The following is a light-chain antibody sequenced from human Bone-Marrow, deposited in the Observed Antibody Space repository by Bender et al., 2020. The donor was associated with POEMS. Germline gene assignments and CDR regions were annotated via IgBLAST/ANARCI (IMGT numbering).Light chain of an antibody. CDR1: SSDVGSYDR. J-gene: IGLJ3*02. V-gene: IGLV2-18*01. CDR3: AAWEDSLNGWV. Sequence: QSALTQPPSVSGSPGQSVTISCRGTSSDVGSYDRVSWYQQPPGTAPKLLIYEVSYRPSGVPDRFSGSKSGNTASLTITGLQTEDEADYYCAAWEDSLNGWVFGGGTKLTVL. CDR2: EVS.